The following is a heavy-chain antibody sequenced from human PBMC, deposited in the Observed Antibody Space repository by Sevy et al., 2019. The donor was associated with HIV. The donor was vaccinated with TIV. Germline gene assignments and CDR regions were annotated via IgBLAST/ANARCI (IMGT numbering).Heavy chain of an antibody. D-gene: IGHD2-8*01. J-gene: IGHJ4*02. CDR3: TRDMYGIVY. CDR1: GFTFTNYW. Sequence: GGSLRLSCAASGFTFTNYWMHWVRQAPGKGLVWVSRVDNDGSGTNYADSVKGRFTISRDNAKNTVYLQMNSLRAEDTAVYYCTRDMYGIVYWGQGTLVTISS. V-gene: IGHV3-74*01. CDR2: VDNDGSGT.